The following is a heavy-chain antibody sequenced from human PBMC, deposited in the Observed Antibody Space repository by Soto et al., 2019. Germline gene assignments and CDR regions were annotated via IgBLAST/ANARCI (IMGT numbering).Heavy chain of an antibody. CDR2: INHSGST. D-gene: IGHD3-3*01. Sequence: PSETLSLTCAVYGGSFSGYYWSWIRQPPGKGLEWIGEINHSGSTNYNPSLKSRVTISVDTSKNQFSLKLSSVTAADTAVYYCARGDLYYDFWSGQKPAHYYGMDVWGQGTTVTVSS. CDR1: GGSFSGYY. J-gene: IGHJ6*02. CDR3: ARGDLYYDFWSGQKPAHYYGMDV. V-gene: IGHV4-34*01.